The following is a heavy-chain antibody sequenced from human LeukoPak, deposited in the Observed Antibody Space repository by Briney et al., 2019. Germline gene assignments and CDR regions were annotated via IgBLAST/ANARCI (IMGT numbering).Heavy chain of an antibody. CDR2: INPNSGGT. V-gene: IGHV1-2*02. CDR1: GYTFTGYY. D-gene: IGHD1-26*01. J-gene: IGHJ4*02. CDR3: ARGRVYSGSYAAVDY. Sequence: ASVKVSCKASGYTFTGYYMHWVRQAPGQGLEWMGWINPNSGGTNYAQKFQGRVTITADKSTSTAYMELSSLRSEDTAVYYCARGRVYSGSYAAVDYWGQGTLVTVSS.